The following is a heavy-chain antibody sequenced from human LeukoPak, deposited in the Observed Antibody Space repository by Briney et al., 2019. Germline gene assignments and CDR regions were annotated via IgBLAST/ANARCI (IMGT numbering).Heavy chain of an antibody. Sequence: GGSLRLSCTASGFTFGDYSMSWVRQAPGKGLEWVGFIRTKDYGGTTEYAASVKGRFSISRDDSKNIAYLQMNSLKTEDTAVYYCTSSRLVWFGEPPYYMDVWGKGTTVTISS. CDR2: IRTKDYGGTT. CDR3: TSSRLVWFGEPPYYMDV. CDR1: GFTFGDYS. J-gene: IGHJ6*03. D-gene: IGHD3-10*01. V-gene: IGHV3-49*04.